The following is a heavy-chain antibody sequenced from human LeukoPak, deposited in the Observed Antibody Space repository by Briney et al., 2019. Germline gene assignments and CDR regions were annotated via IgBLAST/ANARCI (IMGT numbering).Heavy chain of an antibody. CDR1: GFTFSSYA. Sequence: PGGSLRLSCAASGFTFSSYAMSWVRQAPGKGLEWVSGISGNGGSTHNADSVKGRFTISRDNSKNTLYLQMNSLRAEDTAVYYCAKDQRVWPRYYFDYWGQGTLVTVSS. CDR3: AKDQRVWPRYYFDY. V-gene: IGHV3-23*01. CDR2: ISGNGGST. J-gene: IGHJ4*02.